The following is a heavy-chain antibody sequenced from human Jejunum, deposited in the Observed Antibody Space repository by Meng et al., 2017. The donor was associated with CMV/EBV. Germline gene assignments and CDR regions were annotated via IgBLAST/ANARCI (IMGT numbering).Heavy chain of an antibody. J-gene: IGHJ5*02. D-gene: IGHD3-3*01. CDR1: ANY. CDR2: INPNNGDT. Sequence: ANYGHWGRQAPGQGLEWMGWINPNNGDTNYAQQFQGRVTMTRDASISTAYMELSRLRSDDTAVYYCARAWSKLRFLEWLPEGWFDPWGQGTLVTVSS. CDR3: ARAWSKLRFLEWLPEGWFDP. V-gene: IGHV1-2*02.